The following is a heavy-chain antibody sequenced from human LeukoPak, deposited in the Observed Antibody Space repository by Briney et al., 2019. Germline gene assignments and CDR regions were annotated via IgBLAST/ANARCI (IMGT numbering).Heavy chain of an antibody. Sequence: ASVKVSCKASGYTFTSYDINWVRQATGQGLEWMGWMNPNSGNTGYAQKFQGRVTMTRNTSISTAYMELSSLRSEDTAVYYCARGGQRWLQRNFDYWGQGTLVTVSS. CDR1: GYTFTSYD. V-gene: IGHV1-8*01. D-gene: IGHD5-24*01. CDR3: ARGGQRWLQRNFDY. J-gene: IGHJ4*02. CDR2: MNPNSGNT.